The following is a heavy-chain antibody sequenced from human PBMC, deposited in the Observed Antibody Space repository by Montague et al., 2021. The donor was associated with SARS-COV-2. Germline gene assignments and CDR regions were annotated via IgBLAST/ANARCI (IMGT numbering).Heavy chain of an antibody. CDR1: GGSFSGYY. J-gene: IGHJ5*02. Sequence: SETLSLTCAVYGGSFSGYYWSWIRQPPGKGLEWIGEINHSGSTNYNPSLKSRVTISVDTSKNQFSLKLSSVTAADTAVYYCVRGGYSSSWYGTHNWFDPWGQGTLVTVSS. CDR3: VRGGYSSSWYGTHNWFDP. CDR2: INHSGST. V-gene: IGHV4-34*01. D-gene: IGHD6-13*01.